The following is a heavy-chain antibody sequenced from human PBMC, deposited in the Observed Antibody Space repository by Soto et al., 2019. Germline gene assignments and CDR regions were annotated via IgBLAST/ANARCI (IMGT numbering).Heavy chain of an antibody. D-gene: IGHD6-6*01. J-gene: IGHJ4*02. CDR2: ITAGNGDT. Sequence: QVQLVQSGAEVKKPGASVKVSCQASGYPLTSYAMHWVRQAPGQRLEWIGWITAGNGDTKSSQNFQGRVTITRDTSASTADMELSSLTSEDTAVYYCARGGSSWVYWGQGTLVTVSS. CDR3: ARGGSSWVY. CDR1: GYPLTSYA. V-gene: IGHV1-3*01.